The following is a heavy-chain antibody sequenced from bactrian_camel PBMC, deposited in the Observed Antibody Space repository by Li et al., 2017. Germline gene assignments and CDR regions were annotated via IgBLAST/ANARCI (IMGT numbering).Heavy chain of an antibody. CDR2: IYIADGSA. V-gene: IGHV3S40*01. CDR3: AADPRIPITAFQALGHPRYRF. J-gene: IGHJ4*01. D-gene: IGHD3*01. Sequence: DVQLVESGGGSVQTGGSLRLSCAASGYAFNRNSMGWFRQTPGKEREGVAAIYIADGSAYYADSVKGRFTISRASDKNTVFLQMDSLKPEDAGMYYCAADPRIPITAFQALGHPRYRFWGQGTQVTVS. CDR1: GYAFNRNS.